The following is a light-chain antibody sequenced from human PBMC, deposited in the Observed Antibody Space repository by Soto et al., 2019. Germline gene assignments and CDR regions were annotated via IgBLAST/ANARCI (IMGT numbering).Light chain of an antibody. Sequence: EIVLTQSPATLSLSPGERATLSCRASQSVSSYLAWYQQKPGQAPRLLIYDASNRATGIPARFSGSGSGTDFTLTISSLEPEDFATYYCQQLKTYPYTFGQGTKLEIK. CDR2: DAS. V-gene: IGKV3-11*01. CDR1: QSVSSY. CDR3: QQLKTYPYT. J-gene: IGKJ2*01.